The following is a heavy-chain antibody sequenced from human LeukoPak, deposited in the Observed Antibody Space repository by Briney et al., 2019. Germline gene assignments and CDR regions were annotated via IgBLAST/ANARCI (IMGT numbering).Heavy chain of an antibody. Sequence: SETLSLTCTVSGGSMSSDSYYWSWIRQPAGKGLEWIGRIYTSGSTNYNPSLKSRVTISVDTSKNQFSLKLSSVTAADTAVYYCATLPLYYYGSGSYQHDYWGQGTLVTVSS. J-gene: IGHJ4*02. CDR1: GGSMSSDSYY. CDR3: ATLPLYYYGSGSYQHDY. CDR2: IYTSGST. D-gene: IGHD3-10*01. V-gene: IGHV4-61*02.